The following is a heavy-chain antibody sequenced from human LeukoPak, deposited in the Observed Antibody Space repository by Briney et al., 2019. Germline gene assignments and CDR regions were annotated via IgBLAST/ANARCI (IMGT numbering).Heavy chain of an antibody. J-gene: IGHJ4*02. CDR2: IYHSGST. V-gene: IGHV4-30-4*01. CDR1: GGSISSGDYY. D-gene: IGHD1-1*01. Sequence: KASETLSLTCTVSGGSISSGDYYWSWIRQPPGKGLEWIGYIYHSGSTYYTPSLKSRLSMSLDTSKNQFSLNLSSVTAADTAVYYCARGWNAPGDYWGQGTLVTVSS. CDR3: ARGWNAPGDY.